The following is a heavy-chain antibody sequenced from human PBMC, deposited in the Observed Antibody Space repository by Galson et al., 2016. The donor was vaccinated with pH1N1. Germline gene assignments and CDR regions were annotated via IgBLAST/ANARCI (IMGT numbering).Heavy chain of an antibody. CDR3: ATEDYYTSLY. CDR2: INQDGSRM. J-gene: IGHJ4*02. CDR1: GFIFSDYW. D-gene: IGHD1-26*01. Sequence: LRLSCAASGFIFSDYWMSWVRQAPGKGLEWVAKINQDGSRMYYVDSMKGRCTISRDNAENSLSLQMNSLRVEDTALYYCATEDYYTSLYWGQGILVTVSS. V-gene: IGHV3-7*01.